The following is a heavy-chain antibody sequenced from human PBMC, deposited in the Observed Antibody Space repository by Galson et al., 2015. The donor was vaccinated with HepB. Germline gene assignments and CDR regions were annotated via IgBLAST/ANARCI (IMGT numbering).Heavy chain of an antibody. J-gene: IGHJ4*02. D-gene: IGHD3-22*01. Sequence: SVKVSCKASGGTFSSYAISWVRQAPGQGLEWMGGIIPIFGTANYAQKFQGRVTITADESTSTAYMELSSLRSEDTAVYYCARGGHYYDSSGFDYWGQGTLVTVSS. CDR3: ARGGHYYDSSGFDY. V-gene: IGHV1-69*13. CDR1: GGTFSSYA. CDR2: IIPIFGTA.